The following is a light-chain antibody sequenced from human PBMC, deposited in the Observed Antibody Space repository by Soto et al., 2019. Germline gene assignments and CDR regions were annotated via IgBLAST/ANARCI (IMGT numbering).Light chain of an antibody. J-gene: IGKJ2*01. Sequence: DIQMTQSPSSLSASVGDRVTITCRASQSIHHWLAWYQQKPGKAPKFLIYDASTLRNGVPSRFSGRGSGTEFTLTISSLQPDDFATYYCQQYDSHPYTVGQGTKVDSK. CDR1: QSIHHW. V-gene: IGKV1-5*01. CDR3: QQYDSHPYT. CDR2: DAS.